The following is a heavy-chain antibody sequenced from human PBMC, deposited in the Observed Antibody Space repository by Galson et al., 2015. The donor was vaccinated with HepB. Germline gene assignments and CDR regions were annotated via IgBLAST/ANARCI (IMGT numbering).Heavy chain of an antibody. V-gene: IGHV3-43*01. CDR2: ITWDGGST. CDR1: GFTFDDYT. J-gene: IGHJ4*02. CDR3: AEVVRPITVTTYFDY. D-gene: IGHD4-17*01. Sequence: SLRLSCAASGFTFDDYTIHWVRQSPGKGLEWVSLITWDGGSTYYADSVKGRFTISRDNSKNSLYLQMNSLTAEDTALYYCAEVVRPITVTTYFDYWGQGTLVTVSS.